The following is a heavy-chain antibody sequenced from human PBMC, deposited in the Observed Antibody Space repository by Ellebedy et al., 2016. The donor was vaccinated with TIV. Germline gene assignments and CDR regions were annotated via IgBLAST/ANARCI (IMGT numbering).Heavy chain of an antibody. J-gene: IGHJ6*02. V-gene: IGHV3-13*01. D-gene: IGHD3-3*01. CDR1: GFTSSSYD. Sequence: GESLKISCAASGFTSSSYDMHWVRHVIGKGLEWVAGIDTTGDTYYADSVKGRFTISREDVKKSLYLQLSSLRVGDTAVYYCVRGASFDFWSGYYRGYGMDVWGQGTTVTVSS. CDR3: VRGASFDFWSGYYRGYGMDV. CDR2: IDTTGDT.